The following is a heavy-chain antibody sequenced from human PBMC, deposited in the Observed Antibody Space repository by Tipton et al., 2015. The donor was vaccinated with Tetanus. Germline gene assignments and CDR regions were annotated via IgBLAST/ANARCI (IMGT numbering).Heavy chain of an antibody. CDR2: IYSGGST. V-gene: IGHV3-53*01. CDR3: ARDGRRTIFGVVTPYFDY. D-gene: IGHD3-3*01. Sequence: SLRLSCAASGFTVSSNYMSWVRQAPGKGLEWVSVIYSGGSTYYADSVKGRFTISRDNSKNTLYLQMNSLRAEDTAVYYCARDGRRTIFGVVTPYFDYWGQGTLVTVSS. CDR1: GFTVSSNY. J-gene: IGHJ4*02.